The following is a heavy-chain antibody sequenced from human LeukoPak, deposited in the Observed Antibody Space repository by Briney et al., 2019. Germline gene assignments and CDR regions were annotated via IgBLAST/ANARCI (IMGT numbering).Heavy chain of an antibody. CDR1: GYTFTGYY. J-gene: IGHJ4*02. Sequence: ASMKVSCKASGYTFTGYYIHWLRQAPGQGLEWMGFINPNSGGTNYAQKFQGRVTMTRDPSISTAYMELSRLRSDDTAVYYCARELNYDSSGYYFDYWGQGTLVTVSS. CDR2: INPNSGGT. D-gene: IGHD3-22*01. V-gene: IGHV1-2*02. CDR3: ARELNYDSSGYYFDY.